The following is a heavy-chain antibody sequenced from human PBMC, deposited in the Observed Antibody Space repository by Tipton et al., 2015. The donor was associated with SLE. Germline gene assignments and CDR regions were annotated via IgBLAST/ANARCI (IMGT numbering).Heavy chain of an antibody. V-gene: IGHV4-61*02. D-gene: IGHD2-8*02. CDR1: GGSINSGSYY. CDR2: IYTGGST. Sequence: TLSLTCTVSGGSINSGSYYWAWIRQPAGKGLEWIGRIYTGGSTKYNPSLESRVSISVDTSKYQFSLRLNSVTAADTAVYYCALVADYRGDAFDIWGQGTKVTVSS. J-gene: IGHJ3*02. CDR3: ALVADYRGDAFDI.